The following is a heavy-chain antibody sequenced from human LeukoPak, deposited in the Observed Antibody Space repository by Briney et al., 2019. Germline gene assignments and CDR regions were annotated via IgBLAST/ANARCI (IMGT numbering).Heavy chain of an antibody. V-gene: IGHV1-2*02. CDR3: ARARASDAFDI. CDR1: GYTFTADY. J-gene: IGHJ3*02. CDR2: IYPDNGGT. Sequence: GASVNVSCKASGYTFTADYIHWVRQAPGQGLEWMGWIYPDNGGTHYVQKFQGRVTMTRDTSITTAYMELSRLRSDDTAVYYCARARASDAFDIWGQGTMVTVSS.